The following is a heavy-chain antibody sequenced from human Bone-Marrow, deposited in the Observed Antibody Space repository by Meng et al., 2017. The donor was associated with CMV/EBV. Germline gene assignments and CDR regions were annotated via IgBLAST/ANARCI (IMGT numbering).Heavy chain of an antibody. CDR1: GFTFSSYS. D-gene: IGHD2-2*01. J-gene: IGHJ6*02. V-gene: IGHV3-21*01. Sequence: GESLKISCAASGFTFSSYSMNWVRQAPGKGLEWVSSISSSSSYIYYADSVKGRFTISRDNAKNSLYLQMNSLRAEETAVYYCARTVRGYCSSTSCYLKDYYYYYGMDVWGQGTTVTVSS. CDR2: ISSSSSYI. CDR3: ARTVRGYCSSTSCYLKDYYYYYGMDV.